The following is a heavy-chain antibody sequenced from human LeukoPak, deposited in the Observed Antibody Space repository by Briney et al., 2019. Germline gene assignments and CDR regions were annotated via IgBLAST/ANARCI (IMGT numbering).Heavy chain of an antibody. CDR2: IYTSGST. V-gene: IGHV4-61*02. CDR1: GGSISSGSYY. Sequence: KTSETLSLTCTVSGGSISSGSYYWSWIRQPAGKGLKWIGRIYTSGSTNYNPSLKSRVTISVDTSKNQFSLKLSSVTAADTAVYYCARDGWNYYDSSGYSLIWGQGTLATVSS. J-gene: IGHJ4*02. CDR3: ARDGWNYYDSSGYSLI. D-gene: IGHD3-22*01.